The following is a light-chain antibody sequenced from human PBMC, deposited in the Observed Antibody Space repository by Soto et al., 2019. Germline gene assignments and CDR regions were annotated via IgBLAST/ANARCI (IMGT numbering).Light chain of an antibody. J-gene: IGLJ2*01. CDR3: SSYAGSNNLV. V-gene: IGLV2-8*01. CDR1: SSDVGGYNY. CDR2: EVS. Sequence: QSVLTQPPSASVSPGQSVTISCTGTSSDVGGYNYVSWYQQHPGKAPKLMIYEVSKRPSGVPDRFSGSKSGNTASLTVSGLQAEDEADYYCSSYAGSNNLVFGGGT.